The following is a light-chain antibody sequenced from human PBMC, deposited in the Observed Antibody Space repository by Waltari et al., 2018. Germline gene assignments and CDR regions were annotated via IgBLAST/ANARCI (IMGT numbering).Light chain of an antibody. CDR2: VGTGGIVG. J-gene: IGLJ1*01. Sequence: QPVLTQPPSASASLGASVTLTCTLSSGYSNYKVDWYQQRPGKGPRFVMRVGTGGIVGSKGDGIPVRFSVLGSGLNRYLTIKNIQEEDESDYHCGADHGSGSSFVYVFGTGTKVTVL. V-gene: IGLV9-49*03. CDR3: GADHGSGSSFVYV. CDR1: SGYSNYK.